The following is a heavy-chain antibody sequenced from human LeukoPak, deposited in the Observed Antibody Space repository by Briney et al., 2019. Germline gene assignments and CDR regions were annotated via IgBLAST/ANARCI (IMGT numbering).Heavy chain of an antibody. V-gene: IGHV1-24*01. J-gene: IGHJ5*02. CDR1: GYTLTELS. CDR2: FDPEDGET. Sequence: AASVKVSCKVSGYTLTELSMHWVRQAPGKGLEWMRGFDPEDGETIYAQKFQGRVTMTEDTSTDTAYMELSSLRSEDTAVYYCATGYCSSTSCFNWFDPWGQGTLVTVSS. D-gene: IGHD2-2*01. CDR3: ATGYCSSTSCFNWFDP.